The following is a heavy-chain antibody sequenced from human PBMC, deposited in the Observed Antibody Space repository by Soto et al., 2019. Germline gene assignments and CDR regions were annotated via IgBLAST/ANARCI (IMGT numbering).Heavy chain of an antibody. V-gene: IGHV4-34*01. J-gene: IGHJ4*02. CDR3: ARRGQQLALGLYYFDY. Sequence: SETLSLTCAVYGGSFSGYYWSWIRQPPGKGLEWIGEINHSGSTNYNPSLKSRVTISVDTSKNQFSLKLSSVTAADTAVYYCARRGQQLALGLYYFDYWGQGTLVTVSS. D-gene: IGHD6-13*01. CDR2: INHSGST. CDR1: GGSFSGYY.